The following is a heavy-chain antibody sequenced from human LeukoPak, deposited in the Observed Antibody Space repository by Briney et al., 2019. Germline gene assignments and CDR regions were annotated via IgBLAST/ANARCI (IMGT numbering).Heavy chain of an antibody. V-gene: IGHV3-7*01. CDR3: ATSRFYLES. CDR2: IKPDGSEI. Sequence: PGGSLRPSCAASGFTFSSYWMSWVRQAPEKGLEWVAKIKPDGSEIYHVDSVQGRFTISRDNAKNSLYLQMNSLRAEDTAVYYCATSRFYLESWGQGTLVTVSS. J-gene: IGHJ4*02. CDR1: GFTFSSYW.